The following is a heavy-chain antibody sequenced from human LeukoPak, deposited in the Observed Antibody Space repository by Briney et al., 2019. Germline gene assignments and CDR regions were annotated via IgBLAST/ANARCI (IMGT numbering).Heavy chain of an antibody. CDR2: ISYDGSNK. V-gene: IGHV3-30*18. D-gene: IGHD2-8*01. Sequence: GGSLRLSCAASGFTFSSYGMHWVRQAPGKGLEWVAVISYDGSNKYYADSVKGRFTISRDNSKNTLYLQMNSLRAEDTAVYYCAKDRCSNGIGCYYYYMDVWGKGTTVTISS. CDR3: AKDRCSNGIGCYYYYMDV. CDR1: GFTFSSYG. J-gene: IGHJ6*03.